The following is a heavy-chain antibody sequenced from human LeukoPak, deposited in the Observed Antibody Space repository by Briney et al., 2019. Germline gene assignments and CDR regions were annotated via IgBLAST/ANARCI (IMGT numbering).Heavy chain of an antibody. V-gene: IGHV3-30*03. J-gene: IGHJ4*02. Sequence: GRSLRLSCAASGFTFSSYGMHWVRQAPGKGLEWVAVISYDGSNKYYADSVKGRFTISRDNSKNTLYLQMNSLRAEDTAVYYCATEPHSSILTGYYSDYWGQGTLVTVSS. CDR1: GFTFSSYG. CDR2: ISYDGSNK. CDR3: ATEPHSSILTGYYSDY. D-gene: IGHD3-9*01.